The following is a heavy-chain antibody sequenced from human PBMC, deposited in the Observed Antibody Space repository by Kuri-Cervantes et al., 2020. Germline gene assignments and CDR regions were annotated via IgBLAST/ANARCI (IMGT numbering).Heavy chain of an antibody. CDR2: ISWNSGSI. Sequence: GGSLRLSCAASGFTFDDYAMYWVRQAPRVSGISWNSGSIGYGDSVRGRFTVSRDNANNSLYLQMSSLRVEDTAVYYCVRCDGGRYFDPWGQGTLVTVSS. CDR3: VRCDGGRYFDP. CDR1: GFTFDDYA. J-gene: IGHJ5*02. V-gene: IGHV3-9*01. D-gene: IGHD5-24*01.